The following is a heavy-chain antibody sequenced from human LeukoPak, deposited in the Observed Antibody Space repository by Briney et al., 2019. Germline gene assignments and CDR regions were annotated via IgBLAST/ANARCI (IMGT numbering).Heavy chain of an antibody. V-gene: IGHV1-46*01. CDR1: GYTFTRYY. J-gene: IGHJ4*02. Sequence: APVKVSCKASGYTFTRYYIHWVRQALGQGLEWMGIINPSGGSTTYAQKFQGRVTMTRDTSTSTVYMELSSLRSEDTAVYYCARAGDYPFDYWGQGTLVTVSS. D-gene: IGHD4-17*01. CDR3: ARAGDYPFDY. CDR2: INPSGGST.